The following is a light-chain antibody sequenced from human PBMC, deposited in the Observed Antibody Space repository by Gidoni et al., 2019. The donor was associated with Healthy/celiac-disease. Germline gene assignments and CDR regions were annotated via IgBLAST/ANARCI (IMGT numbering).Light chain of an antibody. CDR1: QSVNSN. CDR3: QQYNNWPPYT. CDR2: GAS. Sequence: VMTQPQATLSVSPGERATLSCRASQSVNSNLAWYQQKPGQAPRLLIYGASTRATGIPARFSGSGSGTEFTLTISSLQSEDFAVYYCQQYNNWPPYTFGQGTKLEIK. V-gene: IGKV3-15*01. J-gene: IGKJ2*01.